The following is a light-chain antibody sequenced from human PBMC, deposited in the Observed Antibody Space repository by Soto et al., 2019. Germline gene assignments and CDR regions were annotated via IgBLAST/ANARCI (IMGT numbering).Light chain of an antibody. CDR2: DVS. CDR3: SSYTSSTTLV. J-gene: IGLJ2*01. V-gene: IGLV2-14*01. Sequence: QSALTQPASASGSPGQSITISCTGTSSDIGSYNYVSWYQQNPGKAPKLMIYDVSNRPSGISNRFSGSKSGNTASLTISGLQAEDEADYYCSSYTSSTTLVFGGGTKLTVL. CDR1: SSDIGSYNY.